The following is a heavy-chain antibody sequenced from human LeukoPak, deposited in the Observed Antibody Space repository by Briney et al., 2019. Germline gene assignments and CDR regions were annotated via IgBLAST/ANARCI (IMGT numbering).Heavy chain of an antibody. D-gene: IGHD4-17*01. J-gene: IGHJ5*02. CDR2: INHSGST. CDR1: GGSFSGYY. Sequence: PSETLSLTCAVYGGSFSGYYWSWIRQPPGKGLEWIGEINHSGSTNYNPSLKSRVTISVDTSKNQFSLKLSSVTAADTAVYYCARAPSIRRQGWFDPWGQGTLVTVSS. V-gene: IGHV4-34*01. CDR3: ARAPSIRRQGWFDP.